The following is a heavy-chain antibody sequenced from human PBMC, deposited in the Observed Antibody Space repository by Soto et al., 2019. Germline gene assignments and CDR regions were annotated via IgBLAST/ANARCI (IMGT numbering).Heavy chain of an antibody. CDR3: ARDSGYSYGPLDY. V-gene: IGHV3-30*03. J-gene: IGHJ4*02. CDR2: VSYDGIDE. D-gene: IGHD5-18*01. CDR1: GFTFSSYG. Sequence: PGGSLRLSCAASGFTFSSYGMHWVRQAPGKGLEWVAVVSYDGIDENYADSVKGRFSISRDNSKNTLYLQMNSLRAEDTAVYYCARDSGYSYGPLDYWGQGNLVTVSS.